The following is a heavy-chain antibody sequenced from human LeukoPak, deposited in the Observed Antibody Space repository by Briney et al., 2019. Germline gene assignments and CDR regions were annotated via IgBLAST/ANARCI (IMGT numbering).Heavy chain of an antibody. CDR3: ARLIYMVRGVITYDAFDI. D-gene: IGHD3-10*01. Sequence: ASVKVSCKASGGTFSSYAISWVRQAPGQGLEWMGGIIPIFGTANYAQKFQGRVTITTDESKSKAYLELPSHRSEDTAAYYCARLIYMVRGVITYDAFDIWGQGTRVTVSS. J-gene: IGHJ3*02. CDR1: GGTFSSYA. CDR2: IIPIFGTA. V-gene: IGHV1-69*05.